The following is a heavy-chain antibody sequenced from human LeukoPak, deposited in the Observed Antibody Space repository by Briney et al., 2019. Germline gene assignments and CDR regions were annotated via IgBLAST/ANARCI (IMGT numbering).Heavy chain of an antibody. CDR2: IHSSGST. CDR3: ARSGYGDYDPRAYYYYGMDV. V-gene: IGHV4-4*07. D-gene: IGHD4-17*01. J-gene: IGHJ6*02. CDR1: GGSINSYS. Sequence: PSETLSLTCTVSGGSINSYSWSWIRQPAGKGLEWIGRIHSSGSTNYNASLIGRVTMSIDTSKNQFSVRLSSVTAADTAVYYCARSGYGDYDPRAYYYYGMDVWGQGTTVTVSS.